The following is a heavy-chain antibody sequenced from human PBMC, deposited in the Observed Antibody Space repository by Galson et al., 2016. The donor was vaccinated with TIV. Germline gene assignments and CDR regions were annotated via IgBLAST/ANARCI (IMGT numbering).Heavy chain of an antibody. CDR3: ARAPIRGPRGVVLFDS. D-gene: IGHD3-10*01. Sequence: SVKVSCKASGNAFTAYYIHWARQAPGQGLEWMGWINPNSGATKNAQKFQGRVTITKDTSIRTAYMELTGLRYDDTAVYYCARAPIRGPRGVVLFDSWGQGTLVTVSS. CDR2: INPNSGAT. J-gene: IGHJ4*02. CDR1: GNAFTAYY. V-gene: IGHV1-2*02.